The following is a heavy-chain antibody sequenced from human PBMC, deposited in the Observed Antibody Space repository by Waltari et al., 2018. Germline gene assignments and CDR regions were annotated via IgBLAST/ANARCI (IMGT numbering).Heavy chain of an antibody. Sequence: QVQLQESGPGLARPSETLSLTCGVSSYSIRSGSFLGWIRQPPGKGLEWIGSISHSGKTYSNPSLQSRLSLSVDTSKNQFALKVTSVTAADTAIYYCVRDLGGSGNSWFDAWGQGTLVTVSS. CDR2: ISHSGKT. V-gene: IGHV4-38-2*02. CDR3: VRDLGGSGNSWFDA. CDR1: SYSIRSGSF. J-gene: IGHJ5*02. D-gene: IGHD3-10*01.